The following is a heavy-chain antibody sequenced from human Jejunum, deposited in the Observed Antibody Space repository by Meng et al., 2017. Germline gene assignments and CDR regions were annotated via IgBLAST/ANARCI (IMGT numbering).Heavy chain of an antibody. D-gene: IGHD3-10*01. V-gene: IGHV6-1*01. Sequence: QVQSQPSGPGSVRPSQTLSLTCAISGDSVSSNRALWHWVRQSPSRGLEWLGQTYYRSEWHNHYGVSVRGRITINADTSRNHFSLHLDSVTPEDTAVYYCTTWYGEYWGQGTLVTVSS. CDR2: TYYRSEWHN. CDR1: GDSVSSNRAL. CDR3: TTWYGEY. J-gene: IGHJ4*02.